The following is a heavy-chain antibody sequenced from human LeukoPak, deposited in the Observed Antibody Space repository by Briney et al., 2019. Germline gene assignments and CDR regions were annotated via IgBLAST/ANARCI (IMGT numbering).Heavy chain of an antibody. CDR3: ARAGQEWFGELGFDQ. CDR2: IKQDGSEK. J-gene: IGHJ4*01. V-gene: IGHV3-7*01. Sequence: PGGSLRLSCAASGFSFSRYWMSWVRQAPGMGLEWVANIKQDGSEKNYVESVKGRFTISRDNAKNSLYLQTNSLRAEDTAVYYCARAGQEWFGELGFDQWGHGTLVIVSS. CDR1: GFSFSRYW. D-gene: IGHD3-10*01.